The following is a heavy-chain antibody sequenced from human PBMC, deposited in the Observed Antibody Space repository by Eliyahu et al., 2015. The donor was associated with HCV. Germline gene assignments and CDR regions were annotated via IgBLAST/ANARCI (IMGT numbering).Heavy chain of an antibody. CDR2: IYYSGST. D-gene: IGHD2-2*02. Sequence: QVQLQESGPGLVKPSQTLSLTCTVSGGSISSGDYYWSWIRQPPGKGLEWIGYIYYSGSTYYNPSLKSRVTISVDTSKNQFSLKLSSVTAADTAVYYCARASGCSSTSCYRVGVYFQHWGQGTLVTVSS. CDR1: GGSISSGDYY. CDR3: ARASGCSSTSCYRVGVYFQH. V-gene: IGHV4-30-4*01. J-gene: IGHJ1*01.